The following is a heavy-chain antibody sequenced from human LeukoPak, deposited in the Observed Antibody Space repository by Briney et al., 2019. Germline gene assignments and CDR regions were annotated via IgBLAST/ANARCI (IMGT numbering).Heavy chain of an antibody. CDR1: GFTFSNYA. D-gene: IGHD6-6*01. J-gene: IGHJ4*02. CDR3: ANSYTSSSRTPFGS. Sequence: AGGSLRLSCPASGFTFSNYAMTWVRQARGKGLVWVSSISGSGGSTYYAEYVKGRFSISRDNSKNTVFLLLNSLRAEDTALYYCANSYTSSSRTPFGSWGEGTLVTVSS. CDR2: ISGSGGST. V-gene: IGHV3-23*01.